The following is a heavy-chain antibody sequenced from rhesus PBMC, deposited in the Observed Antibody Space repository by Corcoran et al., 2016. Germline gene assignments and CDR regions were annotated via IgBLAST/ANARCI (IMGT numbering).Heavy chain of an antibody. CDR3: ATPPLNNWNYFDY. D-gene: IGHD1-26*01. CDR1: GGSISGYY. Sequence: QVQLQESGPGVVKPSETLSLTCTVSGGSISGYYWSWIRQPPGTGLEWIGGIYSNSESTNYDPSLKSRVTISKDTSKNQFSLKLSSVTATDTAVYYCATPPLNNWNYFDYWGQGVLVTVSS. CDR2: IYSNSEST. V-gene: IGHV4S12*01. J-gene: IGHJ4*01.